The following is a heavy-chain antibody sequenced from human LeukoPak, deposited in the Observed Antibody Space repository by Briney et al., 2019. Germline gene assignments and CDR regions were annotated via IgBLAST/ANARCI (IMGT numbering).Heavy chain of an antibody. CDR3: ARRGSTVTLLGHRRFDP. Sequence: SETLSLTCAVYGGSFSGYYWSWIRQPPGKGLEWIGEINHSGSTNYNPSLKSRVTISVDTSKNQFSLKLSSVTAADTAVYYCARRGSTVTLLGHRRFDPWGQGTLVTVSS. D-gene: IGHD4-17*01. CDR1: GGSFSGYY. V-gene: IGHV4-34*01. CDR2: INHSGST. J-gene: IGHJ5*02.